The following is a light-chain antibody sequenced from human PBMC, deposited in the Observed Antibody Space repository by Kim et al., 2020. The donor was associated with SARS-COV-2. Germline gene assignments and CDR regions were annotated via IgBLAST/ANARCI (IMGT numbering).Light chain of an antibody. J-gene: IGKJ1*01. CDR1: QSISSW. CDR3: LQYNTYSRD. Sequence: DIQMTQSPSTLSASVGDRVTITCRASQSISSWLAWYQQKPGKAPILLIYDASSLESGVPSRFSGSGSGTEFTLTITSLQPDDVATYYCLQYNTYSRDFGQGTKLEI. V-gene: IGKV1-5*01. CDR2: DAS.